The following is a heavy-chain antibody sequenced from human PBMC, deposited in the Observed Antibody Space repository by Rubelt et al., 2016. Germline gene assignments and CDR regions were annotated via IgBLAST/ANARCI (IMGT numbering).Heavy chain of an antibody. V-gene: IGHV4-59*01. Sequence: QVQLQESGPGLVKPSETLSLTCTVSGGSISVYYWSWIRQPPGKGLEWIGKIYYSGSTNYNPSLKSRVTISVDMSKNHFSLILSPGTASDTAGDYCARGGLWFDSWGQGTLVSVSS. CDR2: IYYSGST. CDR3: ARGGLWFDS. J-gene: IGHJ5*01. CDR1: GGSISVYY. D-gene: IGHD3/OR15-3a*01.